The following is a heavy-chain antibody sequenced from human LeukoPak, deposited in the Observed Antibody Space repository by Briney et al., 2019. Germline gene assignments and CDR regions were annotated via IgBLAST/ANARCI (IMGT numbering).Heavy chain of an antibody. Sequence: PSETLSLTCTVSGGSISSSSYYWGWIRQPPGKGLEWIGSIYYSGSTYYNPSLKSRVTISVDTPKNQFSLKLSSVTAADTAVYYCARVFSVYSGNDYWGQGTLVTVSS. CDR1: GGSISSSSYY. CDR3: ARVFSVYSGNDY. J-gene: IGHJ4*02. V-gene: IGHV4-39*07. D-gene: IGHD1-26*01. CDR2: IYYSGST.